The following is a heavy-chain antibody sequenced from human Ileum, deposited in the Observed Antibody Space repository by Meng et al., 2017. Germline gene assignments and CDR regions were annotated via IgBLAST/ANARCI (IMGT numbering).Heavy chain of an antibody. CDR2: ISHSGSA. CDR1: SGSISSNTY. CDR3: ARHGGYSQDF. J-gene: IGHJ4*02. V-gene: IGHV4-4*02. D-gene: IGHD4-23*01. Sequence: QVHLQESGPGLVRPSGTLSPPCAVSSGSISSNTYWSWVRQPPGKGLEWIGQISHSGSAYYNPSLKSRVTMSVDKSKSQFSLMLTSVTAADTARYYCARHGGYSQDFWGQGTLVTVSS.